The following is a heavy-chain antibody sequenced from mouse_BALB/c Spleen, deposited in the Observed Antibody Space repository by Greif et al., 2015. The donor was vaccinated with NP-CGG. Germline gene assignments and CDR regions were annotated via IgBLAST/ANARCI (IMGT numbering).Heavy chain of an antibody. Sequence: ESGAELVRPGASVTLSCKASGYTFTDYEMHWVKQTPVHGLEWIGAIDPETGGTAYNQRFKGKATLTADKSSSTAYMELRSLTSEDSAVYYCTRCYRYDGNYAMDYWGQGTSVTVSS. CDR3: TRCYRYDGNYAMDY. CDR1: GYTFTDYE. V-gene: IGHV1-15*01. CDR2: IDPETGGT. D-gene: IGHD2-14*01. J-gene: IGHJ4*01.